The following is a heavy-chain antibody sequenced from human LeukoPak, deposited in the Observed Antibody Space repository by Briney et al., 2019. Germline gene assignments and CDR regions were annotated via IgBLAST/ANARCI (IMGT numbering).Heavy chain of an antibody. CDR3: AKLYWSGYYMDDL. J-gene: IGHJ4*02. D-gene: IGHD3-3*01. CDR2: ISGSGGST. V-gene: IGHV3-23*01. CDR1: GFTFSSYA. Sequence: GGSLRLSCAASGFTFSSYAMSWVRQAPGKGLEWVSAISGSGGSTYYADSVKGRFTISRDSSKNTLYLQMNSLRAEDTAVYYCAKLYWSGYYMDDLWGQGTLVTVSS.